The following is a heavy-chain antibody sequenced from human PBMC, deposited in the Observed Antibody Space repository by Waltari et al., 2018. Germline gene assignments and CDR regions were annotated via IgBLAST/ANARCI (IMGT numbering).Heavy chain of an antibody. D-gene: IGHD3-22*01. J-gene: IGHJ5*02. Sequence: QVQLQESGPGLVKPSQTLSLTCTVSGGSISSGSYYWSWIRQPAGKGLEWIGRSYTSGSTNYNPSLKSRVTISVDTSKNQFSLKLSSVTAADTAVYYCARDNDSSGYYFPTDNWFDPWGQGTLVTVSS. CDR3: ARDNDSSGYYFPTDNWFDP. CDR2: SYTSGST. V-gene: IGHV4-61*02. CDR1: GGSISSGSYY.